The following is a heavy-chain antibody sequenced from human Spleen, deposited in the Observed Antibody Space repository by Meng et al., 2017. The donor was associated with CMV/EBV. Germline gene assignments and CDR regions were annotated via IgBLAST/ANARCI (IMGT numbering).Heavy chain of an antibody. J-gene: IGHJ4*02. CDR1: GGSISSSTYY. CDR3: ARGSWIHLEGLKFDS. V-gene: IGHV4-39*07. D-gene: IGHD5-18*01. CDR2: IYYSGST. Sequence: GSLRLSCTVSGGSISSSTYYWGWIRQPPGKGLEWVGSIYYSGSTFYNPSLESRVTISVDTSKNQFSLKLTSVTAADTAIYYCARGSWIHLEGLKFDSCGQGTLVTVSS.